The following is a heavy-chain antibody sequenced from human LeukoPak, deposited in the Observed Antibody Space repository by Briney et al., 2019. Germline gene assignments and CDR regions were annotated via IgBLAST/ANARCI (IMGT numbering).Heavy chain of an antibody. Sequence: GRSLRLSCAASGFTFSSYGMHWVRQAPGKGLEWVAVISYDGSNKYYADSVKGRFTISRDNSKNTLYLQMNSLRAEDTAVYYCAKDWSGSNYYYMDVWGKGTTVTVSS. V-gene: IGHV3-30*18. J-gene: IGHJ6*03. CDR3: AKDWSGSNYYYMDV. CDR1: GFTFSSYG. D-gene: IGHD1-26*01. CDR2: ISYDGSNK.